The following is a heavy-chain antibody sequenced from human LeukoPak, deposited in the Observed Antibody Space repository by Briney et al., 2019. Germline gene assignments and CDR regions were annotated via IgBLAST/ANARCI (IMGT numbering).Heavy chain of an antibody. D-gene: IGHD6-19*01. CDR2: IKEDGTET. V-gene: IGHV3-7*03. J-gene: IGHJ4*02. CDR3: AMATSGWYIFDY. Sequence: PGGSLRLSCAASGFMFSSNWMSWVRLAPGKGLEWVANIKEDGTETYYVDSVKGRFTISRDNAKNSLYLQMNSLRAEDTAVYYCAMATSGWYIFDYWGQGTLVTVSS. CDR1: GFMFSSNW.